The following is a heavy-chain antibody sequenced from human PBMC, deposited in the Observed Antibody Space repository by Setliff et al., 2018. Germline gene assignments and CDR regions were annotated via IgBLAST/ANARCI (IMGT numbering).Heavy chain of an antibody. V-gene: IGHV3-7*01. CDR3: ATSPANGGHDAFNI. D-gene: IGHD6-25*01. J-gene: IGHJ3*02. CDR2: IERDASVK. CDR1: GFSFSIFW. Sequence: GGSLRLSCAGSGFSFSIFWMTWVRQAPGKGLEWVANIERDASVKSYVDSVKGRFTISRDNAKNSLYLHMNSLRAEDTAVYYCATSPANGGHDAFNIWGQGTVVTVSS.